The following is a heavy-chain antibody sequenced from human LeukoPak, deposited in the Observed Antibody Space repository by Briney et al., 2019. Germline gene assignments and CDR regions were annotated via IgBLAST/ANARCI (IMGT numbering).Heavy chain of an antibody. CDR2: INPNSGGT. CDR3: ARVAFDWSSPYYYYMDV. D-gene: IGHD3-9*01. J-gene: IGHJ6*03. Sequence: ASMKVSCKASGYTFTGYYMHWVRQAPGQGLEWMGWINPNSGGTNYAQKFQGRVTMTRDTSISTAYMELSRLRSDDTAVYYCARVAFDWSSPYYYYMDVWGKGTTVTVSS. CDR1: GYTFTGYY. V-gene: IGHV1-2*02.